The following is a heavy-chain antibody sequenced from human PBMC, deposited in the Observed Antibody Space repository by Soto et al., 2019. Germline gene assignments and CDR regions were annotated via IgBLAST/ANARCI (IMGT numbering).Heavy chain of an antibody. Sequence: GASVKVSCTASGYTFTSYGISWVRQAPGQGLEWMGWISAYNGNTNYAQKLQGRVTMTTDTSTSTAYMELRSLRSDDTAVYYCARDRAFMIVVVHDPYGMDVWGQGTTVTVSS. D-gene: IGHD3-22*01. V-gene: IGHV1-18*01. CDR2: ISAYNGNT. CDR3: ARDRAFMIVVVHDPYGMDV. J-gene: IGHJ6*02. CDR1: GYTFTSYG.